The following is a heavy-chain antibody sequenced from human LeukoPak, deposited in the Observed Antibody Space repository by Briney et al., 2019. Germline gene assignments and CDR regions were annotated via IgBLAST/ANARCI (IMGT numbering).Heavy chain of an antibody. D-gene: IGHD1-7*01. J-gene: IGHJ6*03. V-gene: IGHV3-21*01. CDR2: ISSSTIYI. Sequence: GGSLRLSCAASGFTFSSYSMNWVRQAPGKGLEWVSSISSSTIYIYYADSVEGRFTISRDNAKNSLYLQMNSLRAEDTAVYYCARGGTRGSTVYYYMDVWGKGTTVTV. CDR3: ARGGTRGSTVYYYMDV. CDR1: GFTFSSYS.